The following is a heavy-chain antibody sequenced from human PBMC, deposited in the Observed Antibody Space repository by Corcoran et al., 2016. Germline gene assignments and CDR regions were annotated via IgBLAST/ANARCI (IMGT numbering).Heavy chain of an antibody. D-gene: IGHD6-13*01. J-gene: IGHJ5*02. CDR2: INPSGGST. Sequence: QVQLVQSGAEVKKSGASMKVSCKASGYTFTSYSMHWVRQAPGQGLEGMGIINPSGGSTSYAQKFQGRVTLTTATSTHTVYMEGSSLRAEDTAVYYCARGYISRWDDCVDPWGKGTLVTVSS. CDR3: ARGYISRWDDCVDP. CDR1: GYTFTSYS. V-gene: IGHV1-46*01.